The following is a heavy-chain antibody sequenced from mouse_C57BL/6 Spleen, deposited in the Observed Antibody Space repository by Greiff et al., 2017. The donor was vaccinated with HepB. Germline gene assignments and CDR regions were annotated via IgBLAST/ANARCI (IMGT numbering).Heavy chain of an antibody. J-gene: IGHJ2*01. V-gene: IGHV14-4*01. CDR3: TTLYEGGDY. CDR1: GFNIKDDY. D-gene: IGHD2-12*01. CDR2: IDPENGDT. Sequence: EVQLQESGAELVRPGASVKLSCTASGFNIKDDYMHWVKQRPEQGLEWIGWIDPENGDTEYASKFQGKATITADTSSNTAYLQLSSLTSEDTAVYYCTTLYEGGDYWGQGTTLTVSS.